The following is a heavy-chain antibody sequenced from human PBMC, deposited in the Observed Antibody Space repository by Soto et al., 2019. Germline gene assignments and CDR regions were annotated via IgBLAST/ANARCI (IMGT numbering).Heavy chain of an antibody. V-gene: IGHV4-39*01. CDR3: ARLLGRIFGMGV. Sequence: QLQLQESGPGLVKASETLALTCSVSGGSTSSNEYYWAWIRQPPGKGLEWIAAIYTSGNTYYHASLKSRVTVSIDMSNILVFLTLTSVTARDTALYYSARLLGRIFGMGVWGHGATVTVS. J-gene: IGHJ6*02. D-gene: IGHD3-3*01. CDR2: IYTSGNT. CDR1: GGSTSSNEYY.